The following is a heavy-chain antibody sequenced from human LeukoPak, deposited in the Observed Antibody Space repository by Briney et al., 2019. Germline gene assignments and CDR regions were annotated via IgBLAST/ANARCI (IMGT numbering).Heavy chain of an antibody. D-gene: IGHD5-18*01. CDR2: IHYSGST. CDR3: ARGSRAKYTYGLYHY. J-gene: IGHJ4*02. CDR1: GGSISSGGYS. V-gene: IGHV4-30-2*05. Sequence: SETLSLTCAVSGGSISSGGYSWSWIRQPPGKGLEWIGYIHYSGSTYYNPSLRSRVTISGDTSKNQFSLKLISVTAADTAVYYCARGSRAKYTYGLYHYWGQGTLVTVSS.